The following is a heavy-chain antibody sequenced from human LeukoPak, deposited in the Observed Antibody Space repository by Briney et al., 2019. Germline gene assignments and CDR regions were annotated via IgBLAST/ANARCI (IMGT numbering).Heavy chain of an antibody. Sequence: SETLSLTCTVSGGSISSYYWSWIRQPAGKGLEWIGRIYTSGSTNYNPSLKSRVTMSVDTSKNQFSLKLSSVTAADTAVYYCARDGVRSWLSRGWFDPWGQGTLVTVSS. CDR3: ARDGVRSWLSRGWFDP. D-gene: IGHD6-13*01. CDR1: GGSISSYY. J-gene: IGHJ5*02. V-gene: IGHV4-4*07. CDR2: IYTSGST.